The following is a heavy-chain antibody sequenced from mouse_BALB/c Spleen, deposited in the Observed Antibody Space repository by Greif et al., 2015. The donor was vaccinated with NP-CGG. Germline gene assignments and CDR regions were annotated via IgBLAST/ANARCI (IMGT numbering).Heavy chain of an antibody. CDR3: ARRYYYGRYFDV. CDR1: GFDFSRYW. J-gene: IGHJ1*01. Sequence: EVQLQESGGGLVQPGGSLKLSCAASGFDFSRYWMSWVRQAPGKGLEWIGEINPDSSTINYTSSLKDKFIISRDDAKNTLYLQMSKVRSEDTALYYCARRYYYGRYFDVWGAGTTVTVSS. D-gene: IGHD1-1*01. CDR2: INPDSSTI. V-gene: IGHV4-1*02.